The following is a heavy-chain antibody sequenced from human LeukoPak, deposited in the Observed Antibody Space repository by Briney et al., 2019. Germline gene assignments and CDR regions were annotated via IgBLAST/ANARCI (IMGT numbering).Heavy chain of an antibody. Sequence: SETLSLTRTVSGDSISSSSYYWAWIRQPPGKGLEQIGRIDYSGGTYYNPSLRSRVTISVDTSKNQFSLKLSSVTAADTAVYYCARLSCSGGSCHSILLGGLDYWGQGTLVTVSS. V-gene: IGHV4-39*01. CDR3: ARLSCSGGSCHSILLGGLDY. J-gene: IGHJ4*02. CDR2: IDYSGGT. D-gene: IGHD2-15*01. CDR1: GDSISSSSYY.